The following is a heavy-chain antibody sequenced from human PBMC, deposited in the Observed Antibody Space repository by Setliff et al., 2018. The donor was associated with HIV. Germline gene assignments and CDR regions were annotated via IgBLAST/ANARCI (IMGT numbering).Heavy chain of an antibody. D-gene: IGHD3-3*01. Sequence: KTSETLSLTCTVSGVPTSASTYYWGWIRQPPGKGLDWIGYISYSGKTYYNPSLKSRVTISVGTSKNQFSLRLNSVTAADTAVYYCARQSGYTRGWDIFGVVAGSFDIWGLGTMVTVSS. CDR2: ISYSGKT. CDR1: GVPTSASTYY. V-gene: IGHV4-39*01. CDR3: ARQSGYTRGWDIFGVVAGSFDI. J-gene: IGHJ3*02.